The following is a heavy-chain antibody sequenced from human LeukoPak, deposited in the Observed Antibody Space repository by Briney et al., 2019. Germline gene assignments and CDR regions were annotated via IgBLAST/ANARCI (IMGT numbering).Heavy chain of an antibody. V-gene: IGHV3-33*06. J-gene: IGHJ4*02. Sequence: GGSLRLSCAASGFTFSSYGMHWVRQAPGKGLDWVAVIWYDGSNKYYADSVKGRFTISRDNSKNTLYLQMNSLRAEDTAVYYCAKAVEGAFDYWGQGTLVTVSS. CDR1: GFTFSSYG. CDR2: IWYDGSNK. CDR3: AKAVEGAFDY. D-gene: IGHD6-19*01.